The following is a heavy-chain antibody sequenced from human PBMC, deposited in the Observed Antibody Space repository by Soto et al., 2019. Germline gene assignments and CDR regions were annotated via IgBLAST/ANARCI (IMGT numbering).Heavy chain of an antibody. CDR2: IYYSGST. CDR3: ARDQGTTIGFDP. CDR1: CGSISSGDYY. V-gene: IGHV4-30-4*01. J-gene: IGHJ5*02. Sequence: SETLSLTCTVSCGSISSGDYYWSWIRQPPGKGLEWIGYIYYSGSTYYNPSLKSRVTISVDTSKNQFSLKLSSVTAADTAVYYCARDQGTTIGFDPWGQGTLVTVSS. D-gene: IGHD3-3*01.